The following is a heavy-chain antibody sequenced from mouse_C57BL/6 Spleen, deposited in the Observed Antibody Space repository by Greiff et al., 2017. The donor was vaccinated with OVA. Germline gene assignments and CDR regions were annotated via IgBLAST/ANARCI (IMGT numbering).Heavy chain of an antibody. J-gene: IGHJ1*03. Sequence: EVKLVESGEGLVKPGGSLKLSCAASGFTFSSYAMSWVRQTPEKRLEWVAYISSGGDYIYYADTVKGRFTISRDNARNTLYLQMSSLKSEDTAMYYCTRGPPITTVVESDWYFDVWGTGTTVTVSS. CDR2: ISSGGDYI. D-gene: IGHD1-1*01. V-gene: IGHV5-9-1*02. CDR3: TRGPPITTVVESDWYFDV. CDR1: GFTFSSYA.